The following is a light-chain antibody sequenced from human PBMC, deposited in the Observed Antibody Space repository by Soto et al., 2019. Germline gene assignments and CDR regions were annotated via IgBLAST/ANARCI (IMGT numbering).Light chain of an antibody. Sequence: DIQVTQSPPTLSASVGDRVTITCRASQSISSWLAWYQQKPGKAPKLLIYKASSLESGVPSRFSGSGSGTEFTLTISSLQPDDFATYYCQQYNSYPLTFGGGTKVDI. J-gene: IGKJ4*01. CDR2: KAS. V-gene: IGKV1-5*03. CDR3: QQYNSYPLT. CDR1: QSISSW.